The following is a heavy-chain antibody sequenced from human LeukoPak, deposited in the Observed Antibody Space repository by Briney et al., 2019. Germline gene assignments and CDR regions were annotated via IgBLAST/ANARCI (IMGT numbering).Heavy chain of an antibody. D-gene: IGHD3-10*01. CDR2: ISYSGGTT. Sequence: GGSLRLSCASSGFTFTSYAVSWVRQAPGKGLEWVSTISYSGGTTYHTDSVKGRFTISRDISKNTVYLQMNSLKAEDTAVYYCAKDGVVRGLGPYYFDSWGQGSLVTVSS. CDR1: GFTFTSYA. V-gene: IGHV3-23*01. CDR3: AKDGVVRGLGPYYFDS. J-gene: IGHJ4*02.